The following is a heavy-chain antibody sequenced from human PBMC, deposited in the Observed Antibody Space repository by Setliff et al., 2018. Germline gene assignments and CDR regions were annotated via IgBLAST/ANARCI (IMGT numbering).Heavy chain of an antibody. CDR2: IHPSGST. V-gene: IGHV4-61*02. Sequence: SETLSLTCTVSGDSISSGSYHWSWIRKPAGKGLEWIGRIHPSGSTNYNPSLKSRVTMSVDTSKNQFSLKLTSVTAADTAVYYCRVWVDMIEVDSWAQGTLVTVSS. CDR3: RVWVDMIEVDS. CDR1: GDSISSGSYH. D-gene: IGHD3-22*01. J-gene: IGHJ4*02.